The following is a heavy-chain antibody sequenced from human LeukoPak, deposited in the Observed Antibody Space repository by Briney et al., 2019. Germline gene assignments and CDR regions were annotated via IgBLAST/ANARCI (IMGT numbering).Heavy chain of an antibody. CDR1: GFTFSSYA. D-gene: IGHD6-13*01. CDR3: ARVIAAAGTRYFDY. J-gene: IGHJ4*02. CDR2: ISGSGGST. V-gene: IGHV3-23*01. Sequence: GGSLRLSCAASGFTFSSYAMSWVRQAPGKGLEWVSAISGSGGSTYYAGSVKGRFTISRDNSENTLYLQMNSLRAEDTAVYYCARVIAAAGTRYFDYWGQGTLVTVSS.